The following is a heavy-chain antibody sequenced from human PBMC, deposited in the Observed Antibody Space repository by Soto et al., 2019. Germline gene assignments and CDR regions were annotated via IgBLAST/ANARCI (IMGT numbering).Heavy chain of an antibody. J-gene: IGHJ6*02. D-gene: IGHD3-3*01. Sequence: QVQLQQWGAGLLKPSETLSLTCAVYGGSLSGYYWSWIRQPPGKGLEWIGEINHGGHTNYNPSLKSRVTISADTSKNQFSRKVTSLTAADTAVYYCVREGYYDSWGYYYGMDVWGQGTTVTVSS. V-gene: IGHV4-34*01. CDR2: INHGGHT. CDR3: VREGYYDSWGYYYGMDV. CDR1: GGSLSGYY.